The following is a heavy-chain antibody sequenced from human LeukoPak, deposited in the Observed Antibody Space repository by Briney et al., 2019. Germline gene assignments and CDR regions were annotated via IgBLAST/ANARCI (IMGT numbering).Heavy chain of an antibody. CDR3: ARRLRLPDTYSSGWNNWFDP. V-gene: IGHV4-61*02. D-gene: IGHD6-19*01. Sequence: PSETLSLTCTVSGGSISSGSYYWSWIRQPAGKGLEWIGRIYTSGSTNYNPSLKSRVIISVDTSKNQFSLKLSSVTAADTAVYYCARRLRLPDTYSSGWNNWFDPWGQGTLVTVSS. J-gene: IGHJ5*02. CDR1: GGSISSGSYY. CDR2: IYTSGST.